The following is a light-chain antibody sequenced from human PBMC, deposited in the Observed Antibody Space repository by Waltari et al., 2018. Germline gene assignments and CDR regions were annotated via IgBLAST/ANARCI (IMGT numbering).Light chain of an antibody. CDR3: SSYTSSSTLDYV. CDR1: SSDVGGYNY. V-gene: IGLV2-14*03. J-gene: IGLJ1*01. CDR2: DVS. Sequence: QSALTQPASVSGSPGQSITISCTGTSSDVGGYNYVSWYQQHPGKAPKLMIYDVSNRPSGVSKRFSGSKSGNTASLTISGLQAEDEADYYCSSYTSSSTLDYVFGTGTKVTVL.